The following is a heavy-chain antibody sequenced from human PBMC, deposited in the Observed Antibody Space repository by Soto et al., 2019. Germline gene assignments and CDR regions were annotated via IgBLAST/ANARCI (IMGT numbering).Heavy chain of an antibody. CDR1: GGSIRSYC. J-gene: IGHJ6*03. V-gene: IGHV4-59*03. Sequence: QVQLQESGPTLVKPSETLSLTCTVSGGSIRSYCWTWIRQPPGEGLEWIGCICNSGTTNYHPSLESRVYISRYTQKNQFSVQRRSVTVADTAFYYCAGCGSIVVSARRLMDVWGKGTTVTVSS. D-gene: IGHD3-22*01. CDR2: ICNSGTT. CDR3: AGCGSIVVSARRLMDV.